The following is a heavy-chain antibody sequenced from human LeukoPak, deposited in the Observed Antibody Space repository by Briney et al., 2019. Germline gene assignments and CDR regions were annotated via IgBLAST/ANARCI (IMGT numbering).Heavy chain of an antibody. J-gene: IGHJ3*02. CDR2: IVVGSGNT. V-gene: IGHV1-58*01. CDR1: GFTFTSSA. D-gene: IGHD3-3*01. Sequence: SVKVSCKASGFTFTSSAVQWVRQARGQRLEWIGWIVVGSGNTNYAQKFQERVTITRDMSTSTAYIELSSLRSEDTAVYYCAAVKYDFWSGQHHDAFDIWGQGTMVTVSS. CDR3: AAVKYDFWSGQHHDAFDI.